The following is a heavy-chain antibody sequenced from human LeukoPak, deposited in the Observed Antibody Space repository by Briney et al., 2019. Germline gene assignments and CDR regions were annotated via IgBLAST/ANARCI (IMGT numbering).Heavy chain of an antibody. Sequence: GGSLRLSCAASGFTVSGNYMSWVRQAPGKGLEWVSYISSSGNNIYYADSVKGRFTISRDNAENSLYLQMNSLRAEDTAVYYCARDWAGGPHDYWGQGTLVTVSS. J-gene: IGHJ4*02. CDR2: ISSSGNNI. CDR1: GFTVSGNY. D-gene: IGHD3-10*01. CDR3: ARDWAGGPHDY. V-gene: IGHV3-11*04.